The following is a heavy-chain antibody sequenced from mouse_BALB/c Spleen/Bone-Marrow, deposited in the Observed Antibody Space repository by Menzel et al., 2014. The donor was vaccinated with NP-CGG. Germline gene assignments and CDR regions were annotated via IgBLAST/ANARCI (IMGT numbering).Heavy chain of an antibody. CDR1: GFTFSGYT. D-gene: IGHD4-1*01. Sequence: EVHLVESGGGLVQPGGSLKLSCAASGFTFSGYTMSWVRQTPEKRLEWVAFITNGGGNTYYPDTVKGRFTISRDNAKNTLHLQMSSLKSEDTAIYYCTALTGTSYWGQGTLVTVSA. V-gene: IGHV5-12-2*01. J-gene: IGHJ3*01. CDR3: TALTGTSY. CDR2: ITNGGGNT.